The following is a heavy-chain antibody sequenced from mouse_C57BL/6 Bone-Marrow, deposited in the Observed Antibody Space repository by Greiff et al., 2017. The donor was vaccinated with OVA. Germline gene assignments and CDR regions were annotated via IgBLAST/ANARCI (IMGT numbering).Heavy chain of an antibody. CDR2: IYPGDGDT. Sequence: VQLQQSGPELVKPGASVQISCKASGYAFSSSWMNWVKQRPGKGLEWIGRIYPGDGDTNYNGKFKGKATLTADKSSSTAYMQLSSLTSEDSAVYFCARQLWLRPYYFDYWGQGTTLTVSS. J-gene: IGHJ2*01. D-gene: IGHD2-2*01. CDR3: ARQLWLRPYYFDY. CDR1: GYAFSSSW. V-gene: IGHV1-82*01.